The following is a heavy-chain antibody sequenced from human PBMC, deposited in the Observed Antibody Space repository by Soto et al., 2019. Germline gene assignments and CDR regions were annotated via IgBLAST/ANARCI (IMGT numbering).Heavy chain of an antibody. CDR2: MNPNSGNT. V-gene: IGHV1-8*01. J-gene: IGHJ6*03. CDR1: GYTFTSYD. Sequence: EASVKVSCKASGYTFTSYDINWVRQATGQGLEWMGWMNPNSGNTGYAQKFQGRVTMTRNTSISTAYMELSSLRSEDTAVYYCARVGYCSSTSCYVTRYYYYYMDVWGKGTTVTVSS. D-gene: IGHD2-2*01. CDR3: ARVGYCSSTSCYVTRYYYYYMDV.